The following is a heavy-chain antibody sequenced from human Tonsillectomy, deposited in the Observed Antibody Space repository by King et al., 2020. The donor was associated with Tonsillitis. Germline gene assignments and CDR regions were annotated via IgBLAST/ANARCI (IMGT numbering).Heavy chain of an antibody. CDR3: ARDRPPYSSSVDY. D-gene: IGHD6-6*01. Sequence: VQLVESGAEVKKPGASVKVSCKASGYTFTGYYMHWVRQAPGQGLEWMGWINPNSGGTNYAQKFQGRVTMARDTSISTAYMELSRLRSDDTAVYYCARDRPPYSSSVDYWGQGTLVTVSS. J-gene: IGHJ4*02. V-gene: IGHV1-2*02. CDR1: GYTFTGYY. CDR2: INPNSGGT.